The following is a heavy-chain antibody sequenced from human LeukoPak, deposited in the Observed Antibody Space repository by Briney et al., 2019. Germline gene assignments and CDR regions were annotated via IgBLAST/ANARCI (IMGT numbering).Heavy chain of an antibody. CDR1: GHSVSSNRAA. D-gene: IGHD2-2*01. V-gene: IGHV6-1*01. CDR2: TYYRSKWYN. CDR3: ARDRVGQQLLGRKNNYYYMDV. J-gene: IGHJ6*03. Sequence: SQTLSLTCAISGHSVSSNRAAWHWIRQSPSRGLEWLGRTYYRSKWYNVYAVSVKSRITINPDTSKNQFSLQLNSVTPEDTAVYYCARDRVGQQLLGRKNNYYYMDVWGKGTTVTISS.